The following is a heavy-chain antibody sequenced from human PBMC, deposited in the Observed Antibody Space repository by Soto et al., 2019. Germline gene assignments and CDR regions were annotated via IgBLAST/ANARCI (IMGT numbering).Heavy chain of an antibody. D-gene: IGHD3-22*01. Sequence: QVELVQSGAEVKKPGSSVKVSCQASEDTFRNYAISWVRQAPGQGLEWMGGSIPIFGTANYAQKFQGRVTITADTSANTVYLEISSLRSEDTAVYYCASIKYASSDYYYWYLGLWGRGTLVTVSS. CDR3: ASIKYASSDYYYWYLGL. CDR1: EDTFRNYA. V-gene: IGHV1-69*06. J-gene: IGHJ2*01. CDR2: SIPIFGTA.